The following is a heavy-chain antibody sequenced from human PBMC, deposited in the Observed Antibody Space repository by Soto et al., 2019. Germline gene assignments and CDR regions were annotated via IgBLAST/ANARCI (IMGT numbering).Heavy chain of an antibody. J-gene: IGHJ6*03. CDR2: INHSGST. CDR1: GGSFSGYY. V-gene: IGHV4-34*01. CDR3: ARVRATMVRGVLGDEKSNPRYYYYYMDV. D-gene: IGHD3-10*01. Sequence: SETLSLTCAVYGGSFSGYYWSWIRQPPGKGLEWIGEINHSGSTNYNPSLKSRVTISVETSKNQFCLRLSSVTAADTGMYYCARVRATMVRGVLGDEKSNPRYYYYYMDVWGKGTTVTVSS.